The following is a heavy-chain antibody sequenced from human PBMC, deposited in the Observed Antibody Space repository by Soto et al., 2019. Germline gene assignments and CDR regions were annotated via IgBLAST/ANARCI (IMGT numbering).Heavy chain of an antibody. CDR1: GGSISSYY. V-gene: IGHV4-59*01. CDR3: ARGRAGYNPYYFDY. J-gene: IGHJ4*02. CDR2: IYYSGST. D-gene: IGHD5-12*01. Sequence: QVQLQESGPGLVKPSETLSLTCTVSGGSISSYYWSWIRQPPRKGLEWIGDIYYSGSTNYNLSLKSRVTIAEDTSKSQFSLKLSSVTAVDTAVYYCARGRAGYNPYYFDYWGQGTLVTVSS.